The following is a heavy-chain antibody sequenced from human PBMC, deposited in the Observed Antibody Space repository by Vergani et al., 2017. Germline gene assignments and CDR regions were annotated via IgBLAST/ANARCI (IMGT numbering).Heavy chain of an antibody. CDR2: IYYSGST. CDR3: GRRQGGVVIKEIYYYYMDV. V-gene: IGHV4-31*01. D-gene: IGHD3-3*01. Sequence: QVQLQESGPGLVKPSQTLSLTCTVSGGSISSGGYYWSWIRQHPGKGLEWIGYIYYSGSTHYTQSLKSVVTLSVDTSKNQFSLKLSSVTAADTALYYCGRRQGGVVIKEIYYYYMDVWGKGTTVTVSS. J-gene: IGHJ6*03. CDR1: GGSISSGGYY.